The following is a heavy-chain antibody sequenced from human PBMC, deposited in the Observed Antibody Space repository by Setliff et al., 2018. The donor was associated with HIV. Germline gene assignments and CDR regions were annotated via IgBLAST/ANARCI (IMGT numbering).Heavy chain of an antibody. D-gene: IGHD3-10*01. CDR1: GGTFSRYP. J-gene: IGHJ4*02. CDR3: ARDYYGSGSYYNLDY. CDR2: IIPLFGTT. Sequence: GASVKVSCKASGGTFSRYPISWVRQAPGQGLEWMGGIIPLFGTTTYAQKMQGRITITADESANTAYMELSSLTSADTAVYYCARDYYGSGSYYNLDYWGQGTLVTVSS. V-gene: IGHV1-69*13.